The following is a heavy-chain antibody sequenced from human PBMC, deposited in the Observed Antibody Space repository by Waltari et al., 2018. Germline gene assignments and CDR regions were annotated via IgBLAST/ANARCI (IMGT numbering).Heavy chain of an antibody. CDR2: IKSKTDGGTT. D-gene: IGHD3-22*01. CDR3: TTGGPSAHYYDSSGYLA. Sequence: EVQLVESGGGLVKPGGSLRLSCAASGFTFSNAWMSWVRQAPGKGLEWVGRIKSKTDGGTTDYAAHVKGRFTISRDDSKNTLYLQMNSLKTEDTAVYYCTTGGPSAHYYDSSGYLAWGQGTLVTVSS. CDR1: GFTFSNAW. V-gene: IGHV3-15*01. J-gene: IGHJ5*02.